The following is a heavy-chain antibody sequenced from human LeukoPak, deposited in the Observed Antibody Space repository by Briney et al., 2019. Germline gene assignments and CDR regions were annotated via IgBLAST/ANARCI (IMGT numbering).Heavy chain of an antibody. CDR2: IYHSGST. V-gene: IGHV4-38-2*01. Sequence: PSQTLSLTCAVSGGSISSGYYWGWIRQPPGKGLEWIGSIYHSGSTYYNPSLKSRVTISVDTSKNQFSLKLSSVTAADTAVYYCASSNTDDSSGYSFDYWGQGTLVTVSS. CDR1: GGSISSGYY. CDR3: ASSNTDDSSGYSFDY. D-gene: IGHD3-22*01. J-gene: IGHJ4*02.